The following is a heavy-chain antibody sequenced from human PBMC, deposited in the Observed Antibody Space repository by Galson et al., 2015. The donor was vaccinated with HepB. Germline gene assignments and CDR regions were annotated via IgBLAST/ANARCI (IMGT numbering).Heavy chain of an antibody. D-gene: IGHD3-10*01. CDR3: AKGFWVVRGVNWYFDL. Sequence: SLRLSCAASGFTFSSYAMSWVRQAPGKGLEWVSAISGSGGSTYYADSVKGRFTISRDNSKNTLYLQMNSLRAEDTAVYYCAKGFWVVRGVNWYFDLWGRGTLVTV. CDR2: ISGSGGST. J-gene: IGHJ2*01. V-gene: IGHV3-23*01. CDR1: GFTFSSYA.